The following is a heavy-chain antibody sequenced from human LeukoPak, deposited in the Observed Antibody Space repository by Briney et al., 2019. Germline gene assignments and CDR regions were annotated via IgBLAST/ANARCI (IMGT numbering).Heavy chain of an antibody. D-gene: IGHD2-2*01. CDR3: ARAVCSNVGSTSCCFDY. Sequence: SETLSLTCTVSGGSISNYYWSWIRQPAGKGLEWIGRIYTSGSTYYNPSLKSRVTISVDTSKNQFSLKLSSVTAADTAVYYCARAVCSNVGSTSCCFDYWGQGTLVTVSS. J-gene: IGHJ4*02. CDR2: IYTSGST. CDR1: GGSISNYY. V-gene: IGHV4-4*07.